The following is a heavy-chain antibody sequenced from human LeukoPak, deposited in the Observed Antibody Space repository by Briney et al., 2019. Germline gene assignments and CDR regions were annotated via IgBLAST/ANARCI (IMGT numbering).Heavy chain of an antibody. CDR1: GYTFTSYY. CDR3: ARSGYCSGGSCSDAFDI. J-gene: IGHJ3*02. CDR2: VNPSGGST. V-gene: IGHV1-46*01. D-gene: IGHD2-15*01. Sequence: ASVKVSCKASGYTFTSYYMHWVRQAPGQGLEWLGIVNPSGGSTSYAQKFQGRVTMTRDTSTRTVYMELSSVRSEDTAVYYCARSGYCSGGSCSDAFDIWGQGTMVTVSS.